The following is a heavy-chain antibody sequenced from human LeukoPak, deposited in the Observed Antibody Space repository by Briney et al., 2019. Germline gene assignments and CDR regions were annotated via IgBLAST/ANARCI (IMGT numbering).Heavy chain of an antibody. J-gene: IGHJ4*02. CDR3: AGWYSSGWAFDY. D-gene: IGHD6-19*01. CDR2: IHYSGST. CDR1: GGTISSYY. V-gene: IGHV4-59*08. Sequence: SETLSLTCTVSGGTISSYYWNWVRQPPGKGLEWIGYIHYSGSTKYNPSLKSRVTISVDTSKNQFSLKLSSVTAADTAVYYCAGWYSSGWAFDYWGQGTLVTVSS.